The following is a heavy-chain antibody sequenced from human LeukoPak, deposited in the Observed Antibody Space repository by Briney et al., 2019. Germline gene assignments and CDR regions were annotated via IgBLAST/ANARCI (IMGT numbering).Heavy chain of an antibody. V-gene: IGHV3-23*01. CDR3: AKGNYYGSGSYNYFDY. CDR2: ISGSASST. Sequence: GGSLRLSCAASGFTFSSYSMNWVRQAPGKGLEWVSAISGSASSTYYADSVKGRFTISRDNSKNTLYLQMNSLRAEDTAVYYCAKGNYYGSGSYNYFDYWGQGTLVTVSS. D-gene: IGHD3-10*01. CDR1: GFTFSSYS. J-gene: IGHJ4*02.